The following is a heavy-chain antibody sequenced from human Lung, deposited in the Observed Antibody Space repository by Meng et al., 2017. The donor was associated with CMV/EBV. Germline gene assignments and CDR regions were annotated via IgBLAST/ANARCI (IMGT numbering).Heavy chain of an antibody. CDR2: IRSKSYGGTT. Sequence: SLKISXAASGFAFADYAMSWVRQAPGKGLEWVSFIRSKSYGGTTLYAASVKGRFTISRDDSKGVAYLQMNSLRTEDTAIYYCTRTWLTGDTYYFDYWGQGTXVTVSS. V-gene: IGHV3-49*04. CDR3: TRTWLTGDTYYFDY. J-gene: IGHJ4*02. CDR1: GFAFADYA. D-gene: IGHD7-27*01.